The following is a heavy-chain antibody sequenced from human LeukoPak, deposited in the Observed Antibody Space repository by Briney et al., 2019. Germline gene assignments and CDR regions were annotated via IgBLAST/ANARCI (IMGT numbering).Heavy chain of an antibody. J-gene: IGHJ3*01. CDR2: IYSGGST. V-gene: IGHV3-53*01. CDR3: AKDIQLST. D-gene: IGHD3-16*02. CDR1: GFTVSSNY. Sequence: PGGSLRLSCAASGFTVSSNYMIWVRQAPGKGLEWVSVIYSGGSTYYADSVKGRFTISRDNSKNTLSLQMNSLRVEDTAIYYCAKDIQLSTWGLGTMVTVSS.